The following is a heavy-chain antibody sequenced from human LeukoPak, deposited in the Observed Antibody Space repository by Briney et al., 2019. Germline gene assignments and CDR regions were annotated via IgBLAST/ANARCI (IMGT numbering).Heavy chain of an antibody. J-gene: IGHJ6*02. CDR1: GNYW. CDR2: INSDGSWT. V-gene: IGHV3-74*01. D-gene: IGHD6-13*01. Sequence: GGSLRLSCVASGNYWMHWVRQAPGKGLVWVSHINSDGSWTSYADSVKGRFTISRDNSKNTLYLQMNSLRAEDTAVYYCARDSGSSWYFYYYYYGMDVWGQGTTVTVSS. CDR3: ARDSGSSWYFYYYYYGMDV.